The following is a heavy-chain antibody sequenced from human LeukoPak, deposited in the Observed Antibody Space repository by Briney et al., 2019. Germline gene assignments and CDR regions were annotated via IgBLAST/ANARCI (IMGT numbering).Heavy chain of an antibody. CDR2: IYYSGST. CDR3: ARKTRGYYFDY. Sequence: PSETLSLTCTVSGGSISSYYWSWIRQPPGKGLEWIGYIYYSGSTNYNPSLKSRVTISVDTSKNQFSLKLSSVTAADTAVYYCARKTRGYYFDYWGQGTLVTVSS. CDR1: GGSISSYY. J-gene: IGHJ4*02. V-gene: IGHV4-59*08.